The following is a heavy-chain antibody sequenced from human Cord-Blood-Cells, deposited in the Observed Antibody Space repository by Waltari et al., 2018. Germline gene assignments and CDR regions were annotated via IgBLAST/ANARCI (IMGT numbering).Heavy chain of an antibody. J-gene: IGHJ3*02. CDR1: GGAFSRYA. Sequence: QVQLVQSGAEVKKPGSAVKVSSKASGGAFSRYAIRSVRQAPGQGLEWMGGIIPIFGTANYAQKFQGRVTITADESTSTAYMELSSLRSEDTAVYYCARDKSSSSSAFDIWGQGTMVTVSS. CDR2: IIPIFGTA. V-gene: IGHV1-69*12. D-gene: IGHD6-6*01. CDR3: ARDKSSSSSAFDI.